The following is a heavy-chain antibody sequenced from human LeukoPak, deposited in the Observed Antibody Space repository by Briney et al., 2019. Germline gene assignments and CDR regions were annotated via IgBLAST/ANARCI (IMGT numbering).Heavy chain of an antibody. CDR2: ISYDGSNK. CDR3: ARDGQLYYDYVWGSYLDY. J-gene: IGHJ4*02. CDR1: GFTFSGYW. V-gene: IGHV3-30-3*01. Sequence: GGSLRLSCVASGFTFSGYWMSWVRQAPGKGLEWVAVISYDGSNKYYADSVKGRFTISRDNSKNTLYLQMNSLRAEDTAVYYCARDGQLYYDYVWGSYLDYWGQGTLVTVSS. D-gene: IGHD3-16*02.